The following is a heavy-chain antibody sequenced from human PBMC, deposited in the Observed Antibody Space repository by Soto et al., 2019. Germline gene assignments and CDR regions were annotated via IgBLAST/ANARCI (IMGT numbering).Heavy chain of an antibody. D-gene: IGHD6-6*01. CDR1: GFTFSSYA. CDR3: AKGIAARPRAPYFDY. Sequence: PGGSLRLSCAASGFTFSSYAMSWVRQAPGKGLEWVSAISGSGGSTYYADSVKGRFTISRDNSKNTLYLQMNSLRAEDTAVYYCAKGIAARPRAPYFDYWGQGTLVTVSS. CDR2: ISGSGGST. J-gene: IGHJ4*02. V-gene: IGHV3-23*01.